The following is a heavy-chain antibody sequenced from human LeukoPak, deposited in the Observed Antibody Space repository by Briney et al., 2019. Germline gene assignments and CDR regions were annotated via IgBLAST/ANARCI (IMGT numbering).Heavy chain of an antibody. Sequence: GGSLRLSCAASGFTFSSYAMHWVRQAPGKGLEWVAVISYDGSNKYYADSVKGRFTISRDNSKNTLYLQMNSLRAEDTAVYYCAKPDEYSSSWYVSYDYWGQGTLVTVSS. V-gene: IGHV3-30-3*01. CDR3: AKPDEYSSSWYVSYDY. D-gene: IGHD6-13*01. J-gene: IGHJ4*02. CDR2: ISYDGSNK. CDR1: GFTFSSYA.